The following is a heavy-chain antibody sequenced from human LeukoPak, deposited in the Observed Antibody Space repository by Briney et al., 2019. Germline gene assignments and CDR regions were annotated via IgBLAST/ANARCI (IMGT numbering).Heavy chain of an antibody. J-gene: IGHJ4*02. D-gene: IGHD6-13*01. V-gene: IGHV3-48*03. CDR1: GFTFSSYE. Sequence: GGSLRLSCAASGFTFSSYEMNWVRQAPGKGQEWVSYISNSGSPIHYADSVKGRFTISRDNAKNSLFLQMNSLRAEDTAVYYCARDFGTSWYCDYWGRGTLVTVSS. CDR3: ARDFGTSWYCDY. CDR2: ISNSGSPI.